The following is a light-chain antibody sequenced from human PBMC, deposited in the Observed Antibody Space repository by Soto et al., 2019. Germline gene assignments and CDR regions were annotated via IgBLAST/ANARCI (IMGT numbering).Light chain of an antibody. J-gene: IGLJ1*01. CDR2: EVS. CDR3: SSYSISTAYL. CDR1: SSDVGGYDY. Sequence: ALTQHASVSGSPGQSITISCTGTSSDVGGYDYVSWYQIHPGKAPKLMVFEVSNRPSGVSYRFSGSKSGNTASPTISGLQAEDEADYFCSSYSISTAYLFGTGTKVTVL. V-gene: IGLV2-14*01.